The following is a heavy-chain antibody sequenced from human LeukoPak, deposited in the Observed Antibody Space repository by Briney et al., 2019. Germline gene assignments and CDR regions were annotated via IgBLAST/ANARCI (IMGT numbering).Heavy chain of an antibody. CDR1: GGSISSYY. CDR3: ARTYSGYDYYFDY. J-gene: IGHJ4*02. CDR2: IYYSGST. Sequence: SETLSLTCTVSGGSISSYYWSWIRQPPGKGLEWIGSIYYSGSTYYNPSLKSRVTISVDTSKNQFSLKLSSVTAADTAVYYCARTYSGYDYYFDYWGQGTLVTVSS. D-gene: IGHD5-12*01. V-gene: IGHV4-59*12.